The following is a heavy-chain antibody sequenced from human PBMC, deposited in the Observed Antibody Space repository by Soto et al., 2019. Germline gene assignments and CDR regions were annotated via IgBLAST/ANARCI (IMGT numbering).Heavy chain of an antibody. J-gene: IGHJ4*02. V-gene: IGHV1-18*04. CDR3: ARAATGSYHSAY. CDR1: GYAFTSYG. D-gene: IGHD3-10*01. Sequence: QVQLVQSGPEVKNPGASVRVSCVTSGYAFTSYGVNWVRQAPGQGLEWMGWIAPHSGRTTYLPKFQGRVTMTADVSSNTAYIELRSLKSDDTGTYFCARAATGSYHSAYWGQGTVVTVSS. CDR2: IAPHSGRT.